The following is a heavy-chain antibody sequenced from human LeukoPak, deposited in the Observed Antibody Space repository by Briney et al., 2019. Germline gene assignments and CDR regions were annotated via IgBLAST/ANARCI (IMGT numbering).Heavy chain of an antibody. D-gene: IGHD6-19*01. CDR1: GFMFSGYW. CDR2: INQDGSEK. V-gene: IGHV3-7*04. CDR3: ARDFRNSGWGSDY. Sequence: PGGSLRLSCAASGFMFSGYWMSWVRQAPGKGLEWVANINQDGSEKYYVDSVKDRFTISRDNAKNSLFFEMNSLRVEDTSVYYCARDFRNSGWGSDYWGQGTLVTVSS. J-gene: IGHJ4*02.